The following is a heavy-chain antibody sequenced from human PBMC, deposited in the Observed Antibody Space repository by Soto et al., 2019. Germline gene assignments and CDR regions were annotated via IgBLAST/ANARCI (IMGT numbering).Heavy chain of an antibody. CDR2: IYHSGST. CDR3: ARASGTGTAPYFDY. V-gene: IGHV4-38-2*01. D-gene: IGHD1-1*01. J-gene: IGHJ4*02. CDR1: GYSISSGYY. Sequence: SETLSLTCAVSGYSISSGYYWGFIRQPPGKGLEWIGSIYHSGSTYYNPSLKSRVTISVDTSKNQFSLKLSSVTAADTAVYYCARASGTGTAPYFDYWGQGTLVTVSS.